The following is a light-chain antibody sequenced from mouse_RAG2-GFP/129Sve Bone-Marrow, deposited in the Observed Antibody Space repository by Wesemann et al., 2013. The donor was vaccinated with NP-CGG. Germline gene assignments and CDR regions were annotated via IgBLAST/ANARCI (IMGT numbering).Light chain of an antibody. Sequence: DIVMTQSHKFMSTSVGDRVSITCKASQDVGTAVAWYQQKPGQSPKLLIYWASTRHTGVPDRFTGSGSGTDFTLTISNVQSEDLADYFCQQYSSYPLTFGAGTKLEAET. CDR1: QDVGTA. V-gene: IGKV6-23*01. CDR3: QQYSSYPLT. CDR2: WAS. J-gene: IGKJ5*01.